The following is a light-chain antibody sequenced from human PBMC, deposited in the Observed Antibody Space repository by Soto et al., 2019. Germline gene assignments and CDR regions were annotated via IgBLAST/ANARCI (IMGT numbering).Light chain of an antibody. J-gene: IGKJ1*01. V-gene: IGKV1-5*01. CDR1: QSISTW. Sequence: DIQMTKSPSTLSASVGDRVTIPCRASQSISTWLAWYQQKPGKAPKLLIYDASSLESGVPSRFSGSGSGTEFTLTISSLQPDDFATYYCQQYNSYPWTFGQGTKVDI. CDR2: DAS. CDR3: QQYNSYPWT.